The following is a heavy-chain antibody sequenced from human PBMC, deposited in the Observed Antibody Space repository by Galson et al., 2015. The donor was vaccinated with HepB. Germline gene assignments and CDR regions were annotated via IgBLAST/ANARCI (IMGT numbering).Heavy chain of an antibody. Sequence: VKVSCKVSGYTLTELSMHWVRQAPGKGLEWMGGFDPEDGETIYAQKLQGRVTMTEDTSTDTAYMELSSMRSEETAAYYCATGSSVVGNEPIGGFDLWGQGTLVTVSS. J-gene: IGHJ3*01. CDR1: GYTLTELS. CDR2: FDPEDGET. V-gene: IGHV1-24*01. D-gene: IGHD6-25*01. CDR3: ATGSSVVGNEPIGGFDL.